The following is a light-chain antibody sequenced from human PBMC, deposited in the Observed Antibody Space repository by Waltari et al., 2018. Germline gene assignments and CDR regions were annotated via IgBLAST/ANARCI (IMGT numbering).Light chain of an antibody. J-gene: IGLJ3*02. CDR1: SGSISATSY. Sequence: QTVVTQEPSLSVSPGGTVTLTCALSSGSISATSYATWYQQTPVQAPRTLVYKANTRSSGVPDRFSGSILENKAALTITGAQADDECDYYCALYMGGGIWVFGGGTKLTVL. CDR3: ALYMGGGIWV. CDR2: KAN. V-gene: IGLV8-61*01.